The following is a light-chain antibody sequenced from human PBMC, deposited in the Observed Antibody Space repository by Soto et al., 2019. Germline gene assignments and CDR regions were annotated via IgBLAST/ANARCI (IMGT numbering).Light chain of an antibody. CDR3: QQYGGSPYT. CDR1: QTVSSNF. V-gene: IGKV3-20*01. CDR2: GAS. J-gene: IGKJ2*01. Sequence: EMVLTQSPDTLSLSPGERATLSCRASQTVSSNFLAWYQQRPGQAPRLLIYGASSRAAGIPDRFSGSGSGTDFTLTISRLEPEDLAVYYCQQYGGSPYTFGQGTKLEIK.